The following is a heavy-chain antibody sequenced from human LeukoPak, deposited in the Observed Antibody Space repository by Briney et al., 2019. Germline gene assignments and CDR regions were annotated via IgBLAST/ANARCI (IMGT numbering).Heavy chain of an antibody. CDR2: IYYSGST. V-gene: IGHV4-61*10. J-gene: IGHJ6*02. CDR3: ARSTDRPLGYYGMDV. CDR1: GGSISSGSYY. Sequence: SQTLSLTCTVSGGSISSGSYYWSWIRQPAGKGLEWIGYIYYSGSTNYNPSLKSRVTISVDTSKNQFSLKLSSVTAADTAVYYCARSTDRPLGYYGMDVWGQGTTVTVSS. D-gene: IGHD1-14*01.